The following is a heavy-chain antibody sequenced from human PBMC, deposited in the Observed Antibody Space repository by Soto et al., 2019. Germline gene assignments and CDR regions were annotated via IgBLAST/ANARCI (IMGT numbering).Heavy chain of an antibody. CDR1: GYTFTSYG. D-gene: IGHD3-16*01. CDR3: ARVSLWDDAFDI. J-gene: IGHJ3*02. CDR2: ISAYKGNT. V-gene: IGHV1-18*01. Sequence: QVQLVQSGAEVKKPGASVEVSCKASGYTFTSYGISWVRQAPGQGLEWMGWISAYKGNTNYAQKRQGRVTMTTDTPTRTACMELRSLRSDDTAVYYCARVSLWDDAFDIWGQGTMVTVSS.